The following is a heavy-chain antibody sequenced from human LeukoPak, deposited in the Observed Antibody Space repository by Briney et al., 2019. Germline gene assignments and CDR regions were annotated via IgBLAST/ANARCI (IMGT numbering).Heavy chain of an antibody. CDR2: IWYDGSNK. Sequence: GGSLRLSCAASGFTFSNYGMHWVRQAPGKGLEWVAVIWYDGSNKYYADSVKGRFTISRDNSKNTLYLQMNSLRAEDTAVYYCARDTGYYYYGMAVWGEGATVIVSS. V-gene: IGHV3-33*01. CDR3: ARDTGYYYYGMAV. J-gene: IGHJ6*04. CDR1: GFTFSNYG. D-gene: IGHD4-11*01.